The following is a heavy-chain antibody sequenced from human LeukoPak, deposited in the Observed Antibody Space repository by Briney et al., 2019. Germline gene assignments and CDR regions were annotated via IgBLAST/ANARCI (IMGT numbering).Heavy chain of an antibody. Sequence: PGGSLRLSCAASGFTFSSYAMSGVRQAPGKGLEWVSAIRGSGGSTYYADSVKGRFTISRDNSKNTLYLQMNSLRAEDTAVYYCAKVVVAAPNAFDYWGQGTLVTVSS. CDR1: GFTFSSYA. J-gene: IGHJ4*02. CDR2: IRGSGGST. D-gene: IGHD2-15*01. CDR3: AKVVVAAPNAFDY. V-gene: IGHV3-23*01.